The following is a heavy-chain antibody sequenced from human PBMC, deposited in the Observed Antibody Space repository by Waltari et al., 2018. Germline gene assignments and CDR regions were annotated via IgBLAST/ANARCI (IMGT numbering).Heavy chain of an antibody. D-gene: IGHD7-27*01. J-gene: IGHJ4*02. V-gene: IGHV4-4*07. CDR3: ARGDLGTLSFDY. Sequence: QVQLQESGPGLLNPPRTWSLPAPSPVGPTGGSNGAWTRQPAGKGLEGIGRIYTSGSTNYNPALKSRVTMSVDTSKNQFSLKLSSVTAADTAVYYCARGDLGTLSFDYWGQGTLVTVSS. CDR2: IYTSGST. CDR1: VGPTGGS.